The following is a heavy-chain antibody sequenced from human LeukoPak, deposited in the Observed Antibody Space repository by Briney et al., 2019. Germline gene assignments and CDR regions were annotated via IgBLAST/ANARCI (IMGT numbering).Heavy chain of an antibody. CDR3: AKSRRRGYCTNGVCYTSLDY. V-gene: IGHV3-23*01. Sequence: GGSLRLSCAASGFTFSSYAMSWVRQAPGKGLEWVSAISGSGGSTYYADSVKGRFTISRDNSKNTLYLQMNSLRAEDTAVYYCAKSRRRGYCTNGVCYTSLDYWGQGTLVTLSS. D-gene: IGHD2-8*01. CDR1: GFTFSSYA. CDR2: ISGSGGST. J-gene: IGHJ4*02.